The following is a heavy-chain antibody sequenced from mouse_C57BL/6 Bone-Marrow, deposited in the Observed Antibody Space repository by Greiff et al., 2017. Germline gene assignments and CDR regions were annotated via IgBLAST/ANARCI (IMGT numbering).Heavy chain of an antibody. CDR1: GYTFTSYG. CDR3: ARGDGYDY. CDR2: IYPRSGNT. Sequence: QVQLKQSGAELARPGASVKLSCKASGYTFTSYGLSWVKQRTGQGLEWIGEIYPRSGNTYYNEKFKGKATLTADKSSSTAYIEHRRLTYEESAVYCCARGDGYDYWGQGTTLTVSS. V-gene: IGHV1-81*01. J-gene: IGHJ2*01. D-gene: IGHD2-3*01.